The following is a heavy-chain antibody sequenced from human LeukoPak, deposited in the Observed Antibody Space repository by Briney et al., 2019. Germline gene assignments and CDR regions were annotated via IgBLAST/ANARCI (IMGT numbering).Heavy chain of an antibody. CDR1: GGSISSGGYY. CDR3: ARQGEWSSSSGFFHYYMDV. D-gene: IGHD6-6*01. J-gene: IGHJ6*03. Sequence: SETLSLTCTVSGGSISSGGYYWSWIRQPPGKGLEWIGYIYHSGGTYYNPSLKSRVTISVDRSKNQFSLKLSSVTAADTAVYYCARQGEWSSSSGFFHYYMDVWGKGTTDTVSS. CDR2: IYHSGGT. V-gene: IGHV4-30-2*01.